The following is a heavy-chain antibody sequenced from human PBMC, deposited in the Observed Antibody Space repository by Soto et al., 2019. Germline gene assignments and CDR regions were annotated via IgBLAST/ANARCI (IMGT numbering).Heavy chain of an antibody. CDR3: ARDQNDILTGYSWFDP. Sequence: QVQLVQSGAEVKKPGSSVKVSCKASGGTFSSYAISWVRQAPGQGLEWMGGIIPIFGTANYAQKFQGRVTITADKSTSTAYMELSSLRSEDTSVYYCARDQNDILTGYSWFDPWGQGTLVTVSS. J-gene: IGHJ5*02. D-gene: IGHD3-9*01. CDR1: GGTFSSYA. V-gene: IGHV1-69*06. CDR2: IIPIFGTA.